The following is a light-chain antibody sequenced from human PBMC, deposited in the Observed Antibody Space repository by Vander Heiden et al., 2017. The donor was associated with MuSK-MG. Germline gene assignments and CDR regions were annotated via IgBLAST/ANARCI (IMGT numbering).Light chain of an antibody. CDR2: WAS. CDR1: QSVLYSSNNKNY. Sequence: DIVMTQSPDSLSVSLGERATINCKSSQSVLYSSNNKNYLAWYQQKPGQPPKLLIYWASTRESGVPDRFSGSGYGTDFTLTISSLQAEDVAVYYCQQYDSTPSGTFGQGTKLEIK. J-gene: IGKJ2*01. CDR3: QQYDSTPSGT. V-gene: IGKV4-1*01.